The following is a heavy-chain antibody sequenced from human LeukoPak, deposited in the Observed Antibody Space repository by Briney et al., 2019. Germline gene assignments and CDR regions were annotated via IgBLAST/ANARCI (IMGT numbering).Heavy chain of an antibody. J-gene: IGHJ4*02. CDR2: MNPNSGNT. CDR1: VYTFTSYD. D-gene: IGHD1-26*01. V-gene: IGHV1-8*01. CDR3: ARAPDYSGSYLDY. Sequence: GASVKVSCKASVYTFTSYDINWVRQAPGQGLEWMGWMNPNSGNTGYAQKFQGRVTMTRNTSISTAYMELSSLRSEDTAVYYCARAPDYSGSYLDYWGQGTLVTVSS.